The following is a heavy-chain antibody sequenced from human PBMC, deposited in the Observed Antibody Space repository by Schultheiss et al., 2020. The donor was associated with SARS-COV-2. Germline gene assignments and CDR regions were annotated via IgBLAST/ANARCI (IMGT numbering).Heavy chain of an antibody. V-gene: IGHV4-4*07. D-gene: IGHD2-2*01. CDR3: ARELIVVVPAAVPGWFDP. Sequence: SETLSLTCAVYGGSFSGYYWSWIRQPAGKGLEWIGRIYTSGSTNYNPSLKSRVTMSVDTSKNQFSLKLSSVTAADTAVYYCARELIVVVPAAVPGWFDPWGQGTLVTVSS. CDR2: IYTSGST. J-gene: IGHJ5*02. CDR1: GGSFSGYY.